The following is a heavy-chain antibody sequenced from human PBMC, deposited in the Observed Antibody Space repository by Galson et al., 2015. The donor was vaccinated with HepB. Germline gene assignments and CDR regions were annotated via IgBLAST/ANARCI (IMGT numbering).Heavy chain of an antibody. V-gene: IGHV3-73*01. J-gene: IGHJ4*02. CDR1: GFTFSGSA. CDR3: TRLGATVPTPDY. D-gene: IGHD4-11*01. CDR2: IRSKANSYAT. Sequence: SLRLSCAASGFTFSGSAMHWVRQASGKGLEWVGRIRSKANSYATAYAASVKGRFTISRDDSKNTAYLQMNSLKTEDTAVYYCTRLGATVPTPDYWGQGTLVTVSS.